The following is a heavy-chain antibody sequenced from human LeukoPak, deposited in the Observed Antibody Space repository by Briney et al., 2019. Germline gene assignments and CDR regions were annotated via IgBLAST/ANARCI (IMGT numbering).Heavy chain of an antibody. D-gene: IGHD5-18*01. CDR3: ASGYNYAYLFDY. V-gene: IGHV3-7*01. CDR2: IKQDGSEK. CDR1: GFTFSNYW. Sequence: GGSLRLSCAASGFTFSNYWMSWVRQAPGKGLEWVANIKQDGSEKYYVDSVKGRFTISRDNAENSLHLQMNSLGAEDTAVYYCASGYNYAYLFDYWGQGTLVTVSS. J-gene: IGHJ4*02.